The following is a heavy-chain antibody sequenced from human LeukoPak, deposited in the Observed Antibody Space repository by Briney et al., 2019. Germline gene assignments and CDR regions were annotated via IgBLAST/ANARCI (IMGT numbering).Heavy chain of an antibody. CDR1: GFTFSSYG. CDR3: AREIGYSSGAGDHALDAFDI. V-gene: IGHV3-30*02. D-gene: IGHD6-19*01. CDR2: IRYDGSNK. J-gene: IGHJ3*02. Sequence: GGSLRLSCAASGFTFSSYGMHWVRQAPDKGLEWVAFIRYDGSNKYYADSVKGRFTISRDNSKNTLYLQMNSLRAEDTAVYYCAREIGYSSGAGDHALDAFDIWGQGTMVTVSS.